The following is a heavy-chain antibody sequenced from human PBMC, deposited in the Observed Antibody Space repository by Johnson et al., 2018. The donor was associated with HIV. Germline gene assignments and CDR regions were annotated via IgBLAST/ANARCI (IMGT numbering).Heavy chain of an antibody. CDR1: GFTFGSYW. V-gene: IGHV3-7*02. Sequence: VQLVESGGGLVQPGGSLRLSCEASGFTFGSYWMSWVRQAPGKGLEWVANINEDGSEEYYVDSVEGRFTISRDNAKNSLYLQIDSLRTEDTAVYYCARGDCTNGVCPPPRRDAFDIWGQGTMVTVSS. CDR2: INEDGSEE. CDR3: ARGDCTNGVCPPPRRDAFDI. J-gene: IGHJ3*02. D-gene: IGHD2-8*01.